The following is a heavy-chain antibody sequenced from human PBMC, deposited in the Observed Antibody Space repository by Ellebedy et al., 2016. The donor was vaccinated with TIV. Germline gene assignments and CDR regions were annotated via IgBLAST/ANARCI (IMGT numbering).Heavy chain of an antibody. V-gene: IGHV3-30*04. D-gene: IGHD3-22*01. Sequence: GGSLRLSXAASGFTFSSYAMHWVRQAPGKGLEWVAVISYDGSNKYYADSVKGRFTISRDNSKNTLYLQMNSLRAEDTAVYYCARDRYPAITMVGVYWGQGTLVTVSS. CDR1: GFTFSSYA. CDR2: ISYDGSNK. CDR3: ARDRYPAITMVGVY. J-gene: IGHJ4*02.